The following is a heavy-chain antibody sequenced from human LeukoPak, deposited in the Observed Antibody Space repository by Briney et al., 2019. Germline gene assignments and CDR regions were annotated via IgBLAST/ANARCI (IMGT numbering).Heavy chain of an antibody. CDR3: AIQGGFGELFDDAFDI. J-gene: IGHJ3*02. Sequence: EGSLRLSCAASGFTFSSYAMHWVRQAPGKGLEWVAVISYDGSNKYYADSVKGRFTISRDNSKNTLYLQMNSLRAEDTAVYYCAIQGGFGELFDDAFDIWGQGTMVTVSS. D-gene: IGHD3-10*01. CDR2: ISYDGSNK. V-gene: IGHV3-30-3*01. CDR1: GFTFSSYA.